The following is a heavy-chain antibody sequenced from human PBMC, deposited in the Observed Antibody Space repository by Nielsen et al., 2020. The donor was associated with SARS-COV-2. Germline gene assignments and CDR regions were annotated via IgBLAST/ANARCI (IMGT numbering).Heavy chain of an antibody. Sequence: WIRQPPGKGLEWVAVISYDGSNKYYADSVKGRFTISRDNSKNTLYLQMNSLRAEDTAVYYCARDPQGFLEWLGSNHYFDYWGQGTLVTVSS. J-gene: IGHJ4*02. D-gene: IGHD3-3*01. CDR2: ISYDGSNK. CDR3: ARDPQGFLEWLGSNHYFDY. V-gene: IGHV3-30*04.